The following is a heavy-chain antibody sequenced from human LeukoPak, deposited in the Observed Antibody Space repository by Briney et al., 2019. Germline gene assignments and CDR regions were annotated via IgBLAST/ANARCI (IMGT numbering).Heavy chain of an antibody. V-gene: IGHV5-10-1*01. CDR2: IDPSDSYT. J-gene: IGHJ4*02. CDR3: ARLGGGLRYFDWLPNPLDY. Sequence: PGESLMISCKGSGYRFTSYWISWVRQMPGKGLEWMGRIDPSDSYTNYSPSFQGHVTISADKSISTAYLQWSSLKASDTAMYYCARLGGGLRYFDWLPNPLDYWGQGTLVTVSS. CDR1: GYRFTSYW. D-gene: IGHD3-9*01.